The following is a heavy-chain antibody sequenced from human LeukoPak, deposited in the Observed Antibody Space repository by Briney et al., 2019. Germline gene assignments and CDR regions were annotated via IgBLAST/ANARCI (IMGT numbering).Heavy chain of an antibody. CDR1: GYTFTSYD. D-gene: IGHD2-8*01. CDR3: ARGALFYYGTNGLFWLDP. J-gene: IGHJ5*02. V-gene: IGHV1-8*01. Sequence: ASVKVSCKASGYTFTSYDINWVRQATGQGLEWMRWMNPNSGNTDYAQKFQGRVTMTRDTSINTAYMELSSLTSDDTAVYYCARGALFYYGTNGLFWLDPWGPGTLVTVSS. CDR2: MNPNSGNT.